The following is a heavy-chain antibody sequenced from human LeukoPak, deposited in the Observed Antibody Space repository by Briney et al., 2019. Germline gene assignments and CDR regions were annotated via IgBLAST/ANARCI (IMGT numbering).Heavy chain of an antibody. CDR1: GGSISSGDYS. J-gene: IGHJ3*02. Sequence: RPSETLSLTCTVSGGSISSGDYSWSWIRQPPGKGLEWIGYIYYSGSTYYNPSLKSRVTISVDTSKNQFSLKLSSVTAADTAVYYCAREYCGGDCLSSGEHAFGIWGQGTMVTVSS. D-gene: IGHD2-21*01. CDR2: IYYSGST. V-gene: IGHV4-30-4*08. CDR3: AREYCGGDCLSSGEHAFGI.